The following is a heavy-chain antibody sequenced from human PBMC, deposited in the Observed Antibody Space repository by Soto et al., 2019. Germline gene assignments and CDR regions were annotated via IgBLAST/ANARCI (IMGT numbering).Heavy chain of an antibody. CDR1: GFTFSSYA. CDR3: AKVGRITIFGVVLEIYYFDY. Sequence: GGSLRLSCAASGFTFSSYAMSWVRQAPGKGLEWVSAISGSGGSTYYADSVKGRFTISRDNSKNTLYLQMNSLRAEDTAVYYCAKVGRITIFGVVLEIYYFDYWGQGTLVTVSS. D-gene: IGHD3-3*01. J-gene: IGHJ4*02. CDR2: ISGSGGST. V-gene: IGHV3-23*01.